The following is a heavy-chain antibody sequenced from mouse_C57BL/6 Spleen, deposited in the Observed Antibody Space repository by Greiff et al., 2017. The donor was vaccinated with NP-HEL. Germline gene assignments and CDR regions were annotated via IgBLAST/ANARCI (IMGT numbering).Heavy chain of an antibody. CDR2: IYPGDGDT. J-gene: IGHJ2*01. Sequence: QVQLQQSGPELVKPGASVKISCKASGYAFSSSWMHWVKQRPGQGLEWIGRIYPGDGDTNYNGKFKGKATLTADKSSSTAYMQLSSLTSEDSAVYFCARPLYYECPTLDDWGQGTTLTVAS. D-gene: IGHD2-4*01. V-gene: IGHV1-82*01. CDR3: ARPLYYECPTLDD. CDR1: GYAFSSSW.